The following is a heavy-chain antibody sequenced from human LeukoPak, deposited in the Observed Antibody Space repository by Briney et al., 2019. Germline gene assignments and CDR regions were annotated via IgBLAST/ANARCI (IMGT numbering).Heavy chain of an antibody. J-gene: IGHJ4*02. CDR2: IYYSGST. D-gene: IGHD3-22*01. Sequence: SETLSLTSTVSGGSISSGGYYWSWIRQHPGKGLEWIGYIYYSGSTYYNPSLKSRVTISVDTSKNQFSLKLSSVTAADTAVYYCARSRRNHYYDSSGYGYWGRGTLVTVSS. CDR1: GGSISSGGYY. V-gene: IGHV4-31*03. CDR3: ARSRRNHYYDSSGYGY.